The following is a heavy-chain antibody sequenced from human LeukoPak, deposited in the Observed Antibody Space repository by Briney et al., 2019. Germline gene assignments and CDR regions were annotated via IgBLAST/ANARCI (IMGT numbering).Heavy chain of an antibody. J-gene: IGHJ4*02. CDR1: GGSFSGYY. CDR3: ARIWDGYLIDY. D-gene: IGHD5-24*01. Sequence: PSETLSLTCAVYGGSFSGYYWSWIRQPPGKGLEWIGEINHSRSTNYNPSLKSRVTISVDTSKNQFSLKLSSVAAADTAVYYCARIWDGYLIDYWGQGTLVTVSS. V-gene: IGHV4-34*01. CDR2: INHSRST.